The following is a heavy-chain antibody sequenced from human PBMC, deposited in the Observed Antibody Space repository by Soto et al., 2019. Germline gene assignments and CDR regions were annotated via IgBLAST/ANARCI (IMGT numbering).Heavy chain of an antibody. CDR1: GGSFSGYY. D-gene: IGHD3-10*01. J-gene: IGHJ6*02. V-gene: IGHV4-34*01. Sequence: SETLSLTCAVYGGSFSGYYWSWIRQPPGKGLEWIGEINHSGSTNYNPSLKSRVTISVDTSKNQFSLKLSSVTAADTAVYYCARGIPTMVRGVYRPYGMDVWGQGTTVTVSS. CDR2: INHSGST. CDR3: ARGIPTMVRGVYRPYGMDV.